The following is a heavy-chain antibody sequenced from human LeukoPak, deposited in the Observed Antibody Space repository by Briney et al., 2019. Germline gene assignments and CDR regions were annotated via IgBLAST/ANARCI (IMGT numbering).Heavy chain of an antibody. V-gene: IGHV4-39*01. J-gene: IGHJ3*02. CDR1: GGSISSSSYY. CDR2: IYYSGST. Sequence: VKPSETLSLTCTVSGGSISSSSYYWGWIRQPPGKGLEWIGSIYYSGSTYYNPSLKSRVTISVDTSKNQFSLKLSSVTAADTAVYYCARHRSIAAADDAFDIWGQGTMVTVSS. CDR3: ARHRSIAAADDAFDI. D-gene: IGHD6-13*01.